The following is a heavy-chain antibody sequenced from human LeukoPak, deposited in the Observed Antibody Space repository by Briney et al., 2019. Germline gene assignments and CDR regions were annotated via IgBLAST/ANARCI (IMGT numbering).Heavy chain of an antibody. CDR3: TRDRVANMDV. Sequence: GSLRLSCAASGFTFSSYWMHWVRQAPGKGLVWVSRIKTDGSSTSYADFVEGRFTISRANDKNTLYLQMNNLRAEDTAVYYCTRDRVANMDVWGRGTTVTVSS. D-gene: IGHD2-15*01. V-gene: IGHV3-74*01. J-gene: IGHJ6*03. CDR1: GFTFSSYW. CDR2: IKTDGSST.